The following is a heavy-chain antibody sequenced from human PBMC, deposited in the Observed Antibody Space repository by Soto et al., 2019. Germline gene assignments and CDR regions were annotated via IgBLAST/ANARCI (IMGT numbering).Heavy chain of an antibody. D-gene: IGHD3-10*01. CDR1: GYTLTELS. J-gene: IGHJ6*02. CDR3: ATDGRGSSYYGMDV. Sequence: ASVKVSCKVSGYTLTELSMHWVRQAPGKGLEWMGGFDPEDGETIYAQKFQGRVTMTEDTSTDTAYMELSSLRSEDTAVYYRATDGRGSSYYGMDVWGQGTTVTVSS. V-gene: IGHV1-24*01. CDR2: FDPEDGET.